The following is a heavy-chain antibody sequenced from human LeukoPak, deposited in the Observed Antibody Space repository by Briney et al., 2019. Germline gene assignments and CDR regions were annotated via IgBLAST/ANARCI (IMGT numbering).Heavy chain of an antibody. CDR2: SYPDDSNT. CDR3: ARRYGAGYSSSYYYYYMDV. J-gene: IGHJ6*03. Sequence: GESLKISCKGSGYMFNNYWIGWVRQMSGKGLEWMGISYPDDSNTKYTPSFEGQVTISVDKSINTAYLQWSSLKASDTAIYYCARRYGAGYSSSYYYYYMDVWGQGTTVTVSS. D-gene: IGHD5-24*01. CDR1: GYMFNNYW. V-gene: IGHV5-51*01.